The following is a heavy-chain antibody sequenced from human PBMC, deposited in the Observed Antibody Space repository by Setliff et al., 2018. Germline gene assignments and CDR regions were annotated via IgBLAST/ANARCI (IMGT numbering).Heavy chain of an antibody. Sequence: GESLKISCAASGLPFSISSMHWVRQAPGKGLEWVSSISDSSFHIYYRDSVEGRFTISRDNARNFLYLQMNTLRADDTAVYYCARSAANGGHDPFDIWGQGTMVTVSS. J-gene: IGHJ3*02. CDR2: ISDSSFHI. D-gene: IGHD6-25*01. V-gene: IGHV3-21*01. CDR1: GLPFSISS. CDR3: ARSAANGGHDPFDI.